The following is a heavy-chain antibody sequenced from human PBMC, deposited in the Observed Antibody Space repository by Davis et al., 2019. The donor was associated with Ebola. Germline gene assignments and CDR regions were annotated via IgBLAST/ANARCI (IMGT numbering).Heavy chain of an antibody. CDR2: ISSSSSNT. J-gene: IGHJ6*02. CDR1: GVTFRNYV. CDR3: AKGGGSYCISMSCYFGMDI. V-gene: IGHV3-23*01. Sequence: PGGSLRLSCAVSGVTFRNYVMSWVRQAPGKGLEYVSGISSSSSNTYYADSLKGRFTISRDNSENTLFLEMNSLRAEDTAVYYCAKGGGSYCISMSCYFGMDIRGQGTTVTVSS. D-gene: IGHD2-2*01.